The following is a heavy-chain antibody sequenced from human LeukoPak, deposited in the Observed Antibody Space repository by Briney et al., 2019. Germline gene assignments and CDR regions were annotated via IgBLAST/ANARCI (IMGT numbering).Heavy chain of an antibody. V-gene: IGHV4-59*01. CDR3: ARTSDCSSTSCSPGAFDI. Sequence: SETLSLTCTVSGGSISSYYWSWIRQPPGKGLEWIGYIYYSGSTNYNPSLKSRVTISVDTSKNQFSLKLSSVTAADTAVYSCARTSDCSSTSCSPGAFDIWGQGTMVTVSS. CDR1: GGSISSYY. J-gene: IGHJ3*02. D-gene: IGHD2-2*01. CDR2: IYYSGST.